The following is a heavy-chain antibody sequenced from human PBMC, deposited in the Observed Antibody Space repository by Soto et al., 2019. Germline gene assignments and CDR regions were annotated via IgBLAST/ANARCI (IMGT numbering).Heavy chain of an antibody. V-gene: IGHV4-30-2*06. CDR3: ASLKTYYYYGMDV. Sequence: PSETLSLTCAVSGGSISSGGYSWSWIRQSPGKGLEWIGYINHSGSTNYNPSLKSRVTISVDTSKNQFSLKLSSVTAADTAVYYCASLKTYYYYGMDVWGQGTTVTVSS. CDR2: INHSGST. CDR1: GGSISSGGYS. J-gene: IGHJ6*02.